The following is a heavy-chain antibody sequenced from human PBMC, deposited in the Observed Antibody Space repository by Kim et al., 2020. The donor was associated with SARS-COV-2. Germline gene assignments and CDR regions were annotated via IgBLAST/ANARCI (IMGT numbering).Heavy chain of an antibody. Sequence: ASVKVSCKASGYTFTSLYMHWVRQAPGQGLEWMGMINPSGDSTSYPQKLQGRVTMTRDTSTSTVYLELSSLRSEDPAVYYCARSGMDVWGQGTTVTVSS. CDR1: GYTFTSLY. CDR2: INPSGDST. V-gene: IGHV1-46*01. J-gene: IGHJ6*02. CDR3: ARSGMDV.